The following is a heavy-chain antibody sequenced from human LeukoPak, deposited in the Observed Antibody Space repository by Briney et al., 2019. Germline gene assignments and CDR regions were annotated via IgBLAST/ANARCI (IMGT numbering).Heavy chain of an antibody. CDR2: IIPIFGTA. V-gene: IGHV1-69*05. D-gene: IGHD3-22*01. Sequence: SVKVSCKASGGTFSSYAISWVRQAPGQGLEWMGGIIPIFGTANYAQKFQGRVTITTDESRSTAYMELSSLRSEDTAVYYCARGDTYYYDSSGYFCAFDIWGQGTMVTVSS. CDR3: ARGDTYYYDSSGYFCAFDI. J-gene: IGHJ3*02. CDR1: GGTFSSYA.